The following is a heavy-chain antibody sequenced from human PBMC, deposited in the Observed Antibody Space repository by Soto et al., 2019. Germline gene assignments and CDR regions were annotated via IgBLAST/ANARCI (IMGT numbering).Heavy chain of an antibody. CDR2: INHSGST. D-gene: IGHD1-26*01. J-gene: IGHJ5*02. CDR3: ARAWVSGELRFWFDP. V-gene: IGHV4-34*01. CDR1: GGSFSGYY. Sequence: SETLSLTCAVYGGSFSGYYWSWIRQPPGKGLEWIGEINHSGSTNYNPSLKSRVTISVDTSKNQFSLKLSSVTAADTAVYYCARAWVSGELRFWFDPWGQGTLVTVSS.